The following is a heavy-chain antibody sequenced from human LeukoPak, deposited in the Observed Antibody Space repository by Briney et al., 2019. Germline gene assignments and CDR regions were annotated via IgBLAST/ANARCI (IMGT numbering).Heavy chain of an antibody. Sequence: PGGSLRLSCAASGFTFSSYDMNWVRQAPGKGLEWVSVVSGNGGSTYYADSVKGRFTISRDNSKSTLYLQMNSLRAEDTAVYYCVKDYSTIAAAANPLFDYWGQGALVTVSS. CDR3: VKDYSTIAAAANPLFDY. CDR1: GFTFSSYD. V-gene: IGHV3-23*01. D-gene: IGHD6-13*01. CDR2: VSGNGGST. J-gene: IGHJ4*02.